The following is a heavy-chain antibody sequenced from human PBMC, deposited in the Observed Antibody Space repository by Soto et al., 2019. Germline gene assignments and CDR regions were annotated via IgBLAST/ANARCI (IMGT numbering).Heavy chain of an antibody. Sequence: PGGSLRLSCAASGLRFVSYALSWVRQAPGKGLEWVSTISGSDGKTFYADSVKGRFSISRDTSQSTLYLQMNSLRADDTAMYYCARWSYLDYWGQGTRVTVSS. V-gene: IGHV3-23*01. CDR1: GLRFVSYA. D-gene: IGHD3-3*01. CDR2: ISGSDGKT. J-gene: IGHJ4*02. CDR3: ARWSYLDY.